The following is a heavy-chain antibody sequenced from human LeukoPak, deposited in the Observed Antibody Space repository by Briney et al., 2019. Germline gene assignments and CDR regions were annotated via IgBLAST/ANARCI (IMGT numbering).Heavy chain of an antibody. V-gene: IGHV4-38-2*02. Sequence: SETLSLTCTVSGYSISSGYYWGWIRQPPGKGLEWIGSIYHSGSTYYNPSLKSRVTISVDTSKNQFSLKLSSVTAADTAVYYCASLIAAAGSFDYWGQGTLVTVSS. CDR1: GYSISSGYY. J-gene: IGHJ4*02. CDR2: IYHSGST. D-gene: IGHD6-13*01. CDR3: ASLIAAAGSFDY.